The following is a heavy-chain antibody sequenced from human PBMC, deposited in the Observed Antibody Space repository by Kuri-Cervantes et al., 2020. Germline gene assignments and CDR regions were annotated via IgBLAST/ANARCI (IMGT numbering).Heavy chain of an antibody. V-gene: IGHV3-30*18. CDR2: ISYDGSNK. CDR3: VKDYGSGNYPFGDC. J-gene: IGHJ4*02. CDR1: GSTFSSYG. D-gene: IGHD3-10*01. Sequence: GESLKISCAASGSTFSSYGMHWVRQAPGKGLEWVAVISYDGSNKYYADSVKGRFTISRDNSKNTLYLQMNSLRAEDTAIYYCVKDYGSGNYPFGDCWGQGTLVTVSS.